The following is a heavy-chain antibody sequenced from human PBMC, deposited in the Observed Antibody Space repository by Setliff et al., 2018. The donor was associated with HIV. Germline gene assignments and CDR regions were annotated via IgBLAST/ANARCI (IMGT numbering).Heavy chain of an antibody. CDR2: IYYSGST. V-gene: IGHV4-59*08. Sequence: SETLSLTCTVSGGSISSYYWSWIRQPPGKGLEWIGYIYYSGSTNYNPSLKSRVTISVDTSKNQFSLKLSSVTAADTAVYYCARRKSQPYYFDYWGQGTLVTVSS. CDR1: GGSISSYY. CDR3: ARRKSQPYYFDY. J-gene: IGHJ4*02.